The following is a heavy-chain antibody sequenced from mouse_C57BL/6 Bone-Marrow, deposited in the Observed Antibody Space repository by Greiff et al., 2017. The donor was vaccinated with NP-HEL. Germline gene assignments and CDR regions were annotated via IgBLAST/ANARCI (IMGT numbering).Heavy chain of an antibody. D-gene: IGHD1-1*01. CDR3: ARPKFNYYGSSYWYFDV. V-gene: IGHV5-17*01. Sequence: EVHLVESGGGLVKPGGSLKLSCAASGFTFSDYGMHWVRQAPEKGLEWVAYISSGSSTIYSADTVTGRFPISRDNAKTTMFLQMTRMRSEETAMYYCARPKFNYYGSSYWYFDVGGTGTTVTVSS. CDR1: GFTFSDYG. CDR2: ISSGSSTI. J-gene: IGHJ1*03.